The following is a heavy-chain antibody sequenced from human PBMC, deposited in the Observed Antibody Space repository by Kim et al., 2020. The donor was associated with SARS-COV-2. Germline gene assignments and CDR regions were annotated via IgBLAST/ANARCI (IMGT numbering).Heavy chain of an antibody. CDR3: ARDQDILTGYYPDY. D-gene: IGHD3-9*01. CDR2: INAGNGNT. V-gene: IGHV1-3*01. Sequence: ASVKVSCKASGYTFTSYAMHWVRQAPGQRLEWMGWINAGNGNTKYSQKFQGRVTITRDTSASTAYMELSSLRSEDTAVYYCARDQDILTGYYPDYWGQGTLVTVSS. CDR1: GYTFTSYA. J-gene: IGHJ4*02.